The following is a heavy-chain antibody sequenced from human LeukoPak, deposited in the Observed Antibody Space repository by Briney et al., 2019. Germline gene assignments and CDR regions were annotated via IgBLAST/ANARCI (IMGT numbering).Heavy chain of an antibody. CDR1: GYTFTSYY. D-gene: IGHD2-2*01. CDR3: ARIRYCGGISCYYIDY. J-gene: IGHJ4*02. CDR2: INPSGGST. V-gene: IGHV1-46*01. Sequence: ASVKVSCKASGYTFTSYYMHWVRQAPGQGLEWMGIINPSGGSTSYAQKFQGRVTMTRDMSTSTVYMELSSLRSDDTAFYYCARIRYCGGISCYYIDYWGQGTLVTVSA.